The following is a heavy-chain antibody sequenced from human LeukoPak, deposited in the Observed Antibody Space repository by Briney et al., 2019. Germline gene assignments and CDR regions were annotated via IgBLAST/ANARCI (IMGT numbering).Heavy chain of an antibody. CDR1: GGSISSYY. D-gene: IGHD3-10*01. CDR3: ARFPIRFLWFGDSGFDY. Sequence: PSETLSLTCTVSGGSISSYYWSWIRQPPGKGLEWIGYIYYSGSTNYNPSLKSRVTISVDTSKNQFSLKLSSVTAADTAVYYCARFPIRFLWFGDSGFDYWGQGTLVTVSS. J-gene: IGHJ4*02. CDR2: IYYSGST. V-gene: IGHV4-59*01.